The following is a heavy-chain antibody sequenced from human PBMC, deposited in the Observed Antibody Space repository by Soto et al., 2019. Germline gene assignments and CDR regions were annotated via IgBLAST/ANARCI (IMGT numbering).Heavy chain of an antibody. CDR3: AKARGPGITMIVAAH. J-gene: IGHJ4*02. CDR1: GFTFSSYA. CDR2: ITGSGGST. D-gene: IGHD3-22*01. V-gene: IGHV3-23*01. Sequence: GGSLRLSCVASGFTFSSYAMSWVRQAPGQGLEWVSGITGSGGSTYSADSVRGRFTISRDNSKNTLFLQMNSLRAEDTAIYYCAKARGPGITMIVAAHWGRGTLVTGSS.